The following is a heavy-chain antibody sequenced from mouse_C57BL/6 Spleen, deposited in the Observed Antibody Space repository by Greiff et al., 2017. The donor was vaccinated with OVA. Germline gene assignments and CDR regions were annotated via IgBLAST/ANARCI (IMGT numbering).Heavy chain of an antibody. V-gene: IGHV1-72*01. CDR2: IDPKSGGT. Sequence: QVQLQQPGAELVKPGASVKLSCKASGYTFTSYWMHWVTQRPGRGLEWIGRIDPKSGGTKYNEKFKSKATLTVDKPSSTAYMQLSSLTSEDSAVYDCARWDDGYYHVPFAYWGQGTLVTVSA. D-gene: IGHD2-3*01. J-gene: IGHJ3*01. CDR1: GYTFTSYW. CDR3: ARWDDGYYHVPFAY.